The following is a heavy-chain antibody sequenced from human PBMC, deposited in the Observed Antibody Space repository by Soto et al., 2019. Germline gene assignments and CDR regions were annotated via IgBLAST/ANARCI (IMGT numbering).Heavy chain of an antibody. CDR2: IIPIFGTA. CDR1: GGTFSSYA. Sequence: SLKVFCKASGGTFSSYAISWVRQGPGQGLEWMGGIIPIFGTANYAQKFQGRVTITADKSTSTAYMELSSLRSEDTAVYYCARGYSSGWSPYDLWGRGALVTVSS. CDR3: ARGYSSGWSPYDL. J-gene: IGHJ2*01. D-gene: IGHD6-19*01. V-gene: IGHV1-69*06.